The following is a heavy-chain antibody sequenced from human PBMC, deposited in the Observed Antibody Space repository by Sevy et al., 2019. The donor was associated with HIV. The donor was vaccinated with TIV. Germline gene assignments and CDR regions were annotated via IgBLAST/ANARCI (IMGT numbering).Heavy chain of an antibody. CDR1: GFTFRTFA. CDR2: ISDTGTST. J-gene: IGHJ4*02. Sequence: GGSLRLSCAASGFTFRTFAMSWVRHAPGKGLQWVSSISDTGTSTYYADSVEGRFTISRDNSKKTLYLQMNSLRAEDTALYYCAKYAGDFPHFDYWGQGTLVTVSS. CDR3: AKYAGDFPHFDY. V-gene: IGHV3-23*01. D-gene: IGHD7-27*01.